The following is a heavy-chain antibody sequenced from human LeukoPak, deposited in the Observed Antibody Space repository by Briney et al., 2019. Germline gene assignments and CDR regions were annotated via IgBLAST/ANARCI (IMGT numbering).Heavy chain of an antibody. Sequence: GASVKVSCKASGYTFTDYYIHWVRQAPGQGLEWMGWINPNGGGTHFAQKFQGRVTMTRDTSISTAYMELSRLRSDDTAVYYCARDLDYVIFDYWGQGTLVTVSS. CDR2: INPNGGGT. CDR3: ARDLDYVIFDY. D-gene: IGHD3/OR15-3a*01. J-gene: IGHJ4*02. V-gene: IGHV1-2*02. CDR1: GYTFTDYY.